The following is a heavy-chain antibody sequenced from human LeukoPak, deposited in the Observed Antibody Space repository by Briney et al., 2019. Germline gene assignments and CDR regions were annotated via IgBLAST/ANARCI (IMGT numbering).Heavy chain of an antibody. Sequence: SGTLSLTCAVSGGSISSSNWWSWVRQPPGKGLEWIGEIYHSGSTNYNPSLKSRVTISVDKSKNQFSLRLSSVTAADTAQYYCARSGEMATEVDFWGQGTLVTVSS. CDR1: GGSISSSNW. V-gene: IGHV4-4*02. J-gene: IGHJ4*02. D-gene: IGHD5-24*01. CDR2: IYHSGST. CDR3: ARSGEMATEVDF.